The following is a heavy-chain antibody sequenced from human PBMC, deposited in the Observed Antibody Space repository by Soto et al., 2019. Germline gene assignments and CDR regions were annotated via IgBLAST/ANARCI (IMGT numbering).Heavy chain of an antibody. CDR2: IIPILGIA. D-gene: IGHD4-17*01. CDR3: ASLDGGPRWFDP. CDR1: GGTFSSYT. J-gene: IGHJ5*02. Sequence: GASVKVSCKASGGTFSSYTISWVRQAPGQGLEWMERIIPILGIANYAQKFQGRVTITADKSTSTAYMELSSLRSEDTAVYYCASLDGGPRWFDPWGQGTLVTVSS. V-gene: IGHV1-69*02.